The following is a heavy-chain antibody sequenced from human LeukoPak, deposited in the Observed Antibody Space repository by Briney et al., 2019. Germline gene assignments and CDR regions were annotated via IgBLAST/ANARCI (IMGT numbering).Heavy chain of an antibody. D-gene: IGHD3-22*01. J-gene: IGHJ4*02. Sequence: GGSLRLFCAASGFTFSSYSMNWVRQAPGKGLEWVSSISSSSSYIYYADSVKGRFTISRDDAKNSLYLQMNSLRAEDTAVYYCARDPRENYYDSSGFDYWGQGTLVTVSS. V-gene: IGHV3-21*01. CDR1: GFTFSSYS. CDR3: ARDPRENYYDSSGFDY. CDR2: ISSSSSYI.